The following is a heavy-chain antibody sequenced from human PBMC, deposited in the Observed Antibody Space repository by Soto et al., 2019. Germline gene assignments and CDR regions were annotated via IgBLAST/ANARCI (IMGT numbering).Heavy chain of an antibody. J-gene: IGHJ6*02. CDR3: ARVFLDCISTSCYLMDV. V-gene: IGHV1-69*12. CDR1: GGTFSSYA. Sequence: QVQLVQSGAEVKKPGSSVKVSCKASGGTFSSYAISWVRQAPGQGLEWMGGIIAIFGTANYAQKFQGRVTITADESTSTAYMELSSLRSEDTAVYYCARVFLDCISTSCYLMDVWGQRTTVTVSS. CDR2: IIAIFGTA. D-gene: IGHD2-2*01.